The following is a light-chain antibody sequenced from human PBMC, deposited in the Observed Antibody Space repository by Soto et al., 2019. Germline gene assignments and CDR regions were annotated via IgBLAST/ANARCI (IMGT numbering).Light chain of an antibody. Sequence: QSALTQPPSASGSPGQSVTISCTGTSSDVGGYNYVSWYQQHPGKAPKLMIYEVSKRPSGVPDRFSGSKSGNTASLTVSGHQAEDEADYYCSSYAGSNNIVVFGGGTKLTVL. J-gene: IGLJ2*01. V-gene: IGLV2-8*01. CDR3: SSYAGSNNIVV. CDR1: SSDVGGYNY. CDR2: EVS.